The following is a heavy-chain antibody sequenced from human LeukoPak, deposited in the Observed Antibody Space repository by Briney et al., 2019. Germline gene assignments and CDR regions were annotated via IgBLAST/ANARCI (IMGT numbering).Heavy chain of an antibody. CDR1: GFNFNSYT. CDR3: ASSWQRVFDI. Sequence: PGGSLRLSCAASGFNFNSYTMHWVRQAPGKGLEWVSSISGSGAVIYYADSMKGRFTISRDNSKNTLYLQMNSLRPEDTAVYHCASSWQRVFDIWGQGTMVTVSS. V-gene: IGHV3-21*01. J-gene: IGHJ3*02. CDR2: ISGSGAVI. D-gene: IGHD6-13*01.